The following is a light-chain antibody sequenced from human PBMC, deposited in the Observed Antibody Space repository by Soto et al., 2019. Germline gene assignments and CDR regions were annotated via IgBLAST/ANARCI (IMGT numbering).Light chain of an antibody. Sequence: EIVLTQSPGTLSFSPGDSATLSCRASQSVSSTFLAWYQHKPGRPPRLLIHGASSRATGIPDRFTGSGSGTDFTLTISRLEPEDFAVYYCQQYGSSPIFSFGPGTKVDIK. CDR1: QSVSSTF. V-gene: IGKV3-20*01. CDR2: GAS. CDR3: QQYGSSPIFS. J-gene: IGKJ3*01.